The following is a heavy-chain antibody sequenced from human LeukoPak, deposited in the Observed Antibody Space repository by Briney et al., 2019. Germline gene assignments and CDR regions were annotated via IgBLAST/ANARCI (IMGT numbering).Heavy chain of an antibody. Sequence: PPETLSLTCTVSGDSITRYLRTWIRQPAGRGLEWIGRIYDSGTTNYRPSLKSRVSMSVETPKNQFSLRLSSVTAADTAVYYCARQSDSGGYFEYWGQGIRVTVSS. CDR3: ARQSDSGGYFEY. CDR2: IYDSGTT. CDR1: GDSITRYL. D-gene: IGHD2-15*01. J-gene: IGHJ4*01. V-gene: IGHV4-4*07.